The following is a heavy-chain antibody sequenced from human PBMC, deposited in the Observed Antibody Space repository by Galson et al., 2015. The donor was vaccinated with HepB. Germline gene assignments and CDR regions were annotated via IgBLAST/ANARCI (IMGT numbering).Heavy chain of an antibody. CDR2: IIPILGIA. D-gene: IGHD1-26*01. J-gene: IGHJ4*02. Sequence: SCKASGGTFSSYTISWVRPAPGQGLEWMGRIIPILGIANYAQKFQGRVTITADKSTSTAYMELSSLKSEDTAVYYCASGPIVGAPPPGYWGQGTLVTVSS. V-gene: IGHV1-69*02. CDR3: ASGPIVGAPPPGY. CDR1: GGTFSSYT.